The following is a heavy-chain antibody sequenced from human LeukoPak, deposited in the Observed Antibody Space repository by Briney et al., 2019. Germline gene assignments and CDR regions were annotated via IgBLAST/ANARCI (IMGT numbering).Heavy chain of an antibody. J-gene: IGHJ4*02. CDR2: IIPILGIA. CDR1: GGTFSSYT. D-gene: IGHD1-1*01. V-gene: IGHV1-69*02. CDR3: ARGQSTTGTSFDY. Sequence: ASVKVSCKASGGTFSSYTISWVRQAPGQGLEWVGRIIPILGIANYAQKFQGRVTMTADKSTSTAYMELSSLRSEDTAVYYCARGQSTTGTSFDYWGQGTLVTVSS.